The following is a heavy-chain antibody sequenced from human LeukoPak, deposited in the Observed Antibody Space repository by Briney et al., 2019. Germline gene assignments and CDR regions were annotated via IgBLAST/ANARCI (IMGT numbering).Heavy chain of an antibody. Sequence: SETLSLTCTVSGGSISSYYWSWIRQPPGKGLEWIGYMYYSGSTKYNPSLKSRVTISVDTSKNQFSLKLSSVTAADTAVYYCARTTYRGYYFDYRGQGTLVTVSS. CDR2: MYYSGST. D-gene: IGHD1-1*01. V-gene: IGHV4-59*01. CDR1: GGSISSYY. J-gene: IGHJ4*02. CDR3: ARTTYRGYYFDY.